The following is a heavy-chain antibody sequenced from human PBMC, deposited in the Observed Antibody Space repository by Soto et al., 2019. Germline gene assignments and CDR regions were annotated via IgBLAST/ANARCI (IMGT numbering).Heavy chain of an antibody. J-gene: IGHJ6*02. CDR2: ISGSGGNT. CDR1: GFTFSPYA. CDR3: AKGLRRLLRTQYYYGLDV. D-gene: IGHD3-16*01. Sequence: EVQLLESGGGLVQPGGSLRLSCAASGFTFSPYAMTWVRQAPGKGLEWVSSISGSGGNTNYADSVKGRFTVSRDNSKRTLSLQMNSLTEEDTAIYYCAKGLRRLLRTQYYYGLDVWGRGTTFTVSS. V-gene: IGHV3-23*01.